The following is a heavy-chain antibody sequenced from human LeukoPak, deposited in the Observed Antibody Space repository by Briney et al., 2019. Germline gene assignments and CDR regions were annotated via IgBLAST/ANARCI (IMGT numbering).Heavy chain of an antibody. CDR2: LHTSGSYT. Sequence: SETLSLTCTVSGGSMSNYYWSWIRQPAGKGLEWMGRLHTSGSYTYYKSSLKSRLTMSLDTSTRQFSLKLTSVTAADTAVYYCAGGYGSGSYSSWGQGTLVIVSS. CDR3: AGGYGSGSYSS. J-gene: IGHJ4*02. D-gene: IGHD3-10*01. V-gene: IGHV4-4*07. CDR1: GGSMSNYY.